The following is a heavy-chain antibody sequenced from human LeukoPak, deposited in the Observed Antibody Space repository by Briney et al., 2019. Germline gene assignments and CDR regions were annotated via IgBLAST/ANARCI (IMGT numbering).Heavy chain of an antibody. J-gene: IGHJ4*02. CDR3: ARRSSIAPIAAYDY. CDR1: GGSFSGYY. Sequence: SETLSLTCAVYGGSFSGYYWSWIRQPPGKGLEWIGEINHSGSTNYNPSLKSRVTISVDTSKNQFSLKLSSVTAADTAVYYCARRSSIAPIAAYDYWGQGTLVTVSS. V-gene: IGHV4-34*01. D-gene: IGHD6-6*01. CDR2: INHSGST.